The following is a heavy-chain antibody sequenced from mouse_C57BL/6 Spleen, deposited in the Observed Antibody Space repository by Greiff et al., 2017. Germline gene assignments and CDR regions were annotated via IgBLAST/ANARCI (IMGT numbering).Heavy chain of an antibody. CDR3: ARFYYDYDDGGFAY. D-gene: IGHD2-4*01. CDR2: IYPRSGNT. Sequence: VQLQQSGAELARPGASVKLSCKASGYTFTSYGISWVKQRTGQGLEWIGEIYPRSGNTYYNEKFKGKATLTADKSSSTPYMELRSLTSEDSAVYFCARFYYDYDDGGFAYWGQGTLVTVSA. V-gene: IGHV1-81*01. J-gene: IGHJ3*01. CDR1: GYTFTSYG.